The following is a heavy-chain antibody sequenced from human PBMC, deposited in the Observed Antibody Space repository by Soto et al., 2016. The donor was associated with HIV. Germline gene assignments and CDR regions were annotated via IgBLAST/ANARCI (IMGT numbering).Heavy chain of an antibody. CDR3: ARDVRWLRLYDAFDI. CDR1: GDTLSSHG. J-gene: IGHJ3*02. V-gene: IGHV1-2*02. Sequence: QIQLVQSGVEVKKPGASVKVSCKASGDTLSSHGISWVRQAPGQGLEWMGWINPNSGGTNYAQKFQGRVTMTRDTSISTAYMELSRLRSDDTAVYYCARDVRWLRLYDAFDIWGQGTMVTVSS. D-gene: IGHD5-12*01. CDR2: INPNSGGT.